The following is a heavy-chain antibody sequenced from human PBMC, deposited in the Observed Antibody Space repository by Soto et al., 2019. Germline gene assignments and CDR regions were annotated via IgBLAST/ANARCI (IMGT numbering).Heavy chain of an antibody. CDR2: IYYSGST. CDR1: GGSISSYY. J-gene: IGHJ5*02. CDR3: AGGNWQQPGGWFDP. V-gene: IGHV4-59*01. D-gene: IGHD6-13*01. Sequence: SETLSLTCTVSGGSISSYYWSWIRQPPGKGLEWIGYIYYSGSTNYNPSLKSRVTISVDTSKNQFSLKLSSVTAADTAVYYCAGGNWQQPGGWFDPWGQGTLVTVSS.